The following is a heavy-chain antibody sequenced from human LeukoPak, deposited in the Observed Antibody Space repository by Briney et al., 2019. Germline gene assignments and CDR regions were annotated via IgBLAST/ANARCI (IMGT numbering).Heavy chain of an antibody. D-gene: IGHD3-10*01. CDR1: GYTFTNQG. CDR3: ARTPKRFGELYQSADY. Sequence: ASVTVSCKASGYTFTNQGITWVRQAPGQGLEWMGWISAYNGNADYAQSFQGRVTMTTDTSTSTAYMELRSLRSDDTGVYYCARTPKRFGELYQSADYWGQGTLVTVSS. V-gene: IGHV1-18*01. J-gene: IGHJ4*02. CDR2: ISAYNGNA.